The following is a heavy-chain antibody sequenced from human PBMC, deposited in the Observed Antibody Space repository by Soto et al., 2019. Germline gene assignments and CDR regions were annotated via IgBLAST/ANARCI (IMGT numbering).Heavy chain of an antibody. CDR3: GRRHDILTGSLDD. CDR2: IYYSGST. J-gene: IGHJ4*01. CDR1: GGSISSGGYY. V-gene: IGHV4-31*03. Sequence: PSETLSLTCTVSGGSISSGGYYWSWIRQHPGKGLEWIGYIYYSGSTYYNPSLKSRVTISVDTSKNQFSLKLSSVTAADTSVYYCGRRHDILTGSLDDLGQGNLVTSPQ. D-gene: IGHD3-9*01.